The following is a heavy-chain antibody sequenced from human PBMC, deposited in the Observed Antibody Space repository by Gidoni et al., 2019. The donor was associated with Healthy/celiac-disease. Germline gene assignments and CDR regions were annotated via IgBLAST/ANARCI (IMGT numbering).Heavy chain of an antibody. CDR1: GGTFSSYA. V-gene: IGHV1-69*06. D-gene: IGHD6-19*01. Sequence: QVQLVQSGAEVKKPGSSVKVSCKASGGTFSSYAISWVRQAPGQGLEWMGGIIPIFGKENYAQKVQGRGTINADKSTSKAYMELSSLRSEDTAGYYCARCKWLPREYYYYYGMDVWGQGTTVTVSS. CDR2: IIPIFGKE. CDR3: ARCKWLPREYYYYYGMDV. J-gene: IGHJ6*02.